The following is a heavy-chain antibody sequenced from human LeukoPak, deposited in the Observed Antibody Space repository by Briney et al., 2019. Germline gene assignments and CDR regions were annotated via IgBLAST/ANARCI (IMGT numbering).Heavy chain of an antibody. CDR3: ARVMVNNWFDP. V-gene: IGHV4-59*01. J-gene: IGHJ5*02. CDR2: IYYSGST. Sequence: SETLSLTCTVSGGSINSYYWSWIRQPPGKRLEWIGYIYYSGSTNYNPSLKSRVTISVDTSKNQFSLKLSSVTTADTAVYYCARVMVNNWFDPWGQGTLVTVSS. CDR1: GGSINSYY. D-gene: IGHD2-8*01.